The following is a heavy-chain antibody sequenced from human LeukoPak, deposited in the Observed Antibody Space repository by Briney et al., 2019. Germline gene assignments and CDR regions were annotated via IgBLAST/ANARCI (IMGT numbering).Heavy chain of an antibody. CDR2: IYYSGST. D-gene: IGHD3-16*01. J-gene: IGHJ3*02. CDR3: AALGESLRNAFDI. V-gene: IGHV4-59*04. Sequence: SETLSLTCTVSGGSISSYYWSWIRQPPGKGLEWIGYIYYSGSTYYNPSLKSRVTISVDTSKNQFSLKLSSVTAADTAVYYCAALGESLRNAFDIWGQGTMVTVSS. CDR1: GGSISSYY.